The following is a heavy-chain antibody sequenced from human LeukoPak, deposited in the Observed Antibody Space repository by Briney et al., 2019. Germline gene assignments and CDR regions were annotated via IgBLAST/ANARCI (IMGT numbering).Heavy chain of an antibody. D-gene: IGHD4-17*01. J-gene: IGHJ4*02. V-gene: IGHV3-21*01. CDR2: ISSSSSYI. CDR1: GFTFSSYS. CDR3: ASPKRLYGDYIFDY. Sequence: KPGGSLRLSCAASGFTFSSYSMNWVRQAPGKGLEWASSISSSSSYIYYADSVKGRFTISRDNAKNSLYLQMNSLRAEDTAVYYCASPKRLYGDYIFDYWGQGTLVTVSS.